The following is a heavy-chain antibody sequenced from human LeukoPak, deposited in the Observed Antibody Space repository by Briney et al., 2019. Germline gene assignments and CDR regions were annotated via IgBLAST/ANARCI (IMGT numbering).Heavy chain of an antibody. CDR2: INPSGGST. CDR3: ARDRLGYCSSTSCPSHAFDI. Sequence: ASVKVSCKASGYTFTSYYMHWVRQAPGQGLEWMGIINPSGGSTSYAQKFQGRVTMTRDMSTSTVYMELNSLRSEDTAVYSCARDRLGYCSSTSCPSHAFDIWGQGTMVTVSS. J-gene: IGHJ3*02. V-gene: IGHV1-46*01. D-gene: IGHD2-2*01. CDR1: GYTFTSYY.